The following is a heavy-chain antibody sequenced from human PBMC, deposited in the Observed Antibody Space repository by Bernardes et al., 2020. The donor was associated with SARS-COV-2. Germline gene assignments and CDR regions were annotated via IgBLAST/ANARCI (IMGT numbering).Heavy chain of an antibody. D-gene: IGHD3-10*01. CDR3: AHKSVTLIRGKYYVKY. CDR1: GFSLTDAGVG. J-gene: IGHJ4*02. Sequence: PTLVKPTETLTLTCPFSGFSLTDAGVGVGWIRQPPGKALECLALIYWDDDKRYNPSLKSRLTITRDTSKDQVVLTMTNMDPGDTATYYCAHKSVTLIRGKYYVKYWGQGAMVT. CDR2: IYWDDDK. V-gene: IGHV2-5*02.